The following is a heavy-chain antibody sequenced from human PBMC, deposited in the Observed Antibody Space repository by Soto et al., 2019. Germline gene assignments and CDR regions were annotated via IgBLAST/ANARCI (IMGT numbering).Heavy chain of an antibody. CDR3: ARVWDYSGSYYYYYGMDV. CDR1: GGTFSSYA. J-gene: IGHJ6*02. Sequence: QVQLVQSGAEVKKPGSSVKVSCKASGGTFSSYAISWVRQAPGQGLEWMGSIIPIFGTANYAQKFQGRVTITADESTSTAYMELSSLRSEDTAVYYCARVWDYSGSYYYYYGMDVWGQGTTVTVSS. D-gene: IGHD1-26*01. CDR2: IIPIFGTA. V-gene: IGHV1-69*01.